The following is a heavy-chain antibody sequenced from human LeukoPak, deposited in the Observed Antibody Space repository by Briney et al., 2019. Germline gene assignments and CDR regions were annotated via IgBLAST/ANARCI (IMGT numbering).Heavy chain of an antibody. V-gene: IGHV1-18*01. CDR2: ISAYNGYT. CDR3: ARLSDGITMVRGVIM. Sequence: VASVKVSCKASGYTFTSYGISWVRQAPGQGLERMGWISAYNGYTNYAQKLQGRVTMTRDTSTSAAYLDLRSLRSDDTAVYYCARLSDGITMVRGVIMWGQGTLVTVSS. CDR1: GYTFTSYG. D-gene: IGHD3-10*01. J-gene: IGHJ4*02.